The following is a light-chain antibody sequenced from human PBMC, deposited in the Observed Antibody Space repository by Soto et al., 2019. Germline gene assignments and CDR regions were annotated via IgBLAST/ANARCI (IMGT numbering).Light chain of an antibody. Sequence: EVVLTQSPVTRSLAPLEKESVSFRASQSTTYLAWYQQKPGQAPRLLIYGSSTRAPGTPDRFSASGSGTDFTLTISRLEPEDFAVYFCQRYGRSQWTFGQGTKVDIK. V-gene: IGKV3-20*01. CDR1: QSTTY. CDR2: GSS. J-gene: IGKJ1*01. CDR3: QRYGRSQWT.